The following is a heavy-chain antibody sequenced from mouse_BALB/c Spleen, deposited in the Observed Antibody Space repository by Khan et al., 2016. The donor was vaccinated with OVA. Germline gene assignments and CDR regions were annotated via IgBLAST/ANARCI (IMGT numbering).Heavy chain of an antibody. CDR1: GYTLTNYG. CDR2: INTYTGEA. V-gene: IGHV9-3-1*01. CDR3: ARSNGNYWFAY. J-gene: IGHJ3*01. D-gene: IGHD2-1*01. Sequence: QIQLVQSGPELKKPGETVKISCKASGYTLTNYGMNWVKQAPGKGLKWMGWINTYTGEAPYADDFKGRFAFSLETSASTAYLQINNLKNEDTATYCCARSNGNYWFAYWGQGTLVTVSA.